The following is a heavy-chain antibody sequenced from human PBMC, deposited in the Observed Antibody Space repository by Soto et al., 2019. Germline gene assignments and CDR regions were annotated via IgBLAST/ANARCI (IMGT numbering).Heavy chain of an antibody. Sequence: QPGGSLRLSCAASGFTFSGSAMHWVRQASGKGLEWVGRIRSKANSYATAYAASVKGRFTISRDDSKNTAYLQMNSLKTEDTAVYYCTRRVAARPGGYYYYGMDVWGQGTTVTVSS. CDR1: GFTFSGSA. J-gene: IGHJ6*02. D-gene: IGHD6-6*01. V-gene: IGHV3-73*01. CDR3: TRRVAARPGGYYYYGMDV. CDR2: IRSKANSYAT.